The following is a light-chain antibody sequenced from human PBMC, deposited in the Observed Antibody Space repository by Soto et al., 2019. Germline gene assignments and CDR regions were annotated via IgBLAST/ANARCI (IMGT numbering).Light chain of an antibody. CDR1: QSISSY. CDR3: QQSYSTPRT. CDR2: AAS. J-gene: IGKJ1*01. Sequence: DIQMTQSPSSLSASVGDRVTITCRASQSISSYLNWYQQKPGKAPKLPIYAASSLQSGVPSRFSGSVSGTDFTLTISSLQPEDFATYYCQQSYSTPRTFGQGTKVDIK. V-gene: IGKV1-39*01.